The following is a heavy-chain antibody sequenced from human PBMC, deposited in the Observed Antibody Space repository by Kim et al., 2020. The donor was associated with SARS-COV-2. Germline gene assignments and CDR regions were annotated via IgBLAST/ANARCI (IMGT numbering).Heavy chain of an antibody. D-gene: IGHD3-10*01. CDR1: GGSISSTSYY. CDR3: AREVYGSSFDY. V-gene: IGHV4-39*07. J-gene: IGHJ4*02. Sequence: SETLSLTCTVSGGSISSTSYYWGWIRQPPGKGLEWIGSIYYSGSAYYNPSLKSRVTISVDTSKNQFSLKLSSVTAADTAVYYCAREVYGSSFDYWGQGTLVTVSS. CDR2: IYYSGSA.